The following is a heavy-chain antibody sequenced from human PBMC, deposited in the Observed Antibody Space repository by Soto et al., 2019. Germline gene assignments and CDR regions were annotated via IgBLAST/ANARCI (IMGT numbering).Heavy chain of an antibody. D-gene: IGHD4-17*01. J-gene: IGHJ4*02. Sequence: EEQLLESGGGLVQPGGSLRLSCAASGLTFSRYAMSWVRQAPGKGLEWVSILNPSGDITYYGDSVKGRFTISRDNSKNTLSRQMNSLRAEDTAVYYCAKSLRPSALTTYYSDYRGQGTLVTVSS. CDR2: LNPSGDIT. V-gene: IGHV3-23*01. CDR3: AKSLRPSALTTYYSDY. CDR1: GLTFSRYA.